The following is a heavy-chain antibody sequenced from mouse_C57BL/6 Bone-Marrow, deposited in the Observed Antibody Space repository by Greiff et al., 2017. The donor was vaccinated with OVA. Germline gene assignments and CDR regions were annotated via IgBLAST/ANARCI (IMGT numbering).Heavy chain of an antibody. J-gene: IGHJ4*01. CDR3: ARSTMVTTASYYYAMDY. V-gene: IGHV3-8*01. D-gene: IGHD2-2*01. CDR2: ISYSGST. CDR1: GYSITSDY. Sequence: EVKLQESGPGLAKPSQTLSLTCSVTGYSITSDYWNWIRKFPGNKLEYMGYISYSGSTYYNPSLKSRISITRDTSKNQYYLQLNSVTTEDTATYYCARSTMVTTASYYYAMDYWGQGTSVTVSS.